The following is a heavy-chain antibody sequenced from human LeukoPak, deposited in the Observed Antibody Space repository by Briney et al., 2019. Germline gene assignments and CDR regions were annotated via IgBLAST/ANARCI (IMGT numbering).Heavy chain of an antibody. V-gene: IGHV3-48*04. J-gene: IGHJ5*02. CDR3: ARDPSSRRTYDDWFDP. CDR2: ISSSGSTI. D-gene: IGHD3-22*01. Sequence: GGSLSLSCAASGFTFSSYSMNWARQAPGKGLEWVSYISSSGSTIYYADSVKGRFTISGDNAKNSLYLQMNSLRAEDTAEYYCARDPSSRRTYDDWFDPWGQGTLVTVSS. CDR1: GFTFSSYS.